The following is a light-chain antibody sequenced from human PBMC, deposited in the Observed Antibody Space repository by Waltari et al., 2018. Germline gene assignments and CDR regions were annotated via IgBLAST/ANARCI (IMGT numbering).Light chain of an antibody. CDR2: DVS. J-gene: IGLJ1*01. CDR1: NSDVGGYNY. Sequence: QSALTQPASVSGSPGQSITISCTGSNSDVGGYNYVSWYQQHPGKATKVMIYDVSKRPAGVSNRFSGSKSGNTASLIISGLQAEDEADYYCGSYRSSSARYVFGTGTKVTVL. CDR3: GSYRSSSARYV. V-gene: IGLV2-14*01.